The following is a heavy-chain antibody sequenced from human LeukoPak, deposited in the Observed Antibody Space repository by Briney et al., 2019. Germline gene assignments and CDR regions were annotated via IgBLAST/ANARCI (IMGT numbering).Heavy chain of an antibody. V-gene: IGHV1-58*02. J-gene: IGHJ4*02. D-gene: IGHD3-9*01. Sequence: SVKVSCKASGFTFTSSAMQWVRQARGQRLEWIGWIVVGSGNTNYAQKFQERVTITRDMSTSTACMELSSLRSEDTAVYYCAAAAGLRYFDLDYWGQETLVTVSS. CDR1: GFTFTSSA. CDR2: IVVGSGNT. CDR3: AAAAGLRYFDLDY.